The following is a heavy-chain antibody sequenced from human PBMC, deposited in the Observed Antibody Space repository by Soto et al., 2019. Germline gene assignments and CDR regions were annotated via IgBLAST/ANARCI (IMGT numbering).Heavy chain of an antibody. CDR2: ISYSGST. J-gene: IGHJ5*02. CDR1: GGSISSYY. Sequence: PSETLSLTCTVSGGSISSYYWNWIRQPPGKGLEWIGYISYSGSTNYSPSLKSRVTISVDTSKNQFSLKLSSVTAADTAVYYCARHLKYTRSWLGGWFDPWGQGTLVTSPQ. D-gene: IGHD6-13*01. CDR3: ARHLKYTRSWLGGWFDP. V-gene: IGHV4-59*08.